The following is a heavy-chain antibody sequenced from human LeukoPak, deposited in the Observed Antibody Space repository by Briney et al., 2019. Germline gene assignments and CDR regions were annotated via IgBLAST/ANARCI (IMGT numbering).Heavy chain of an antibody. CDR1: GFTFSDYY. V-gene: IGHV3-11*04. CDR3: ARDYFSGSDV. J-gene: IGHJ6*04. D-gene: IGHD3-3*01. Sequence: GGSLRLSCAASGFTFSDYYMTWIRQAPGKGLEWISYMSSAGQSVHYADSVKGRFTISRDNANNSLYLQMDSLRVEDTAVYYCARDYFSGSDVWGKGTTVIVSA. CDR2: MSSAGQSV.